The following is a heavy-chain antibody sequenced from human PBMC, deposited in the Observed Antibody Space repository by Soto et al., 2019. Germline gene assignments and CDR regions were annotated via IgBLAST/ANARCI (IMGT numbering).Heavy chain of an antibody. D-gene: IGHD3-10*01. CDR3: ARRAFGYLSYFDS. V-gene: IGHV4-59*01. CDR2: IYYSGNT. J-gene: IGHJ4*02. Sequence: QVQLQASGPGLVKPSETLSLTCNVSGGSINGYYWNWIRQSPGKGLEWIGFIYYSGNTNYNPSLRSRVTMSVDTSKNQFSLQLNSVTPADSAVYFCARRAFGYLSYFDSWGQGSLVTVSS. CDR1: GGSINGYY.